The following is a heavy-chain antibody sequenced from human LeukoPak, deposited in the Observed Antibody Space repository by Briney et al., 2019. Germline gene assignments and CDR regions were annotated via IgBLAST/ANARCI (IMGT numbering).Heavy chain of an antibody. J-gene: IGHJ5*02. CDR1: GFTFSSYS. CDR2: ISSSSSYI. D-gene: IGHD6-19*01. Sequence: PGGSLRLSCAASGFTFSSYSMNWVRQAPGKGLEWVSSISSSSSYIYYADSVKGRFTISRDNAKNSLYLQMNSPRAEDTAVYYCARAPRARSIAVAGPAWGQGTLVTVSS. V-gene: IGHV3-21*01. CDR3: ARAPRARSIAVAGPA.